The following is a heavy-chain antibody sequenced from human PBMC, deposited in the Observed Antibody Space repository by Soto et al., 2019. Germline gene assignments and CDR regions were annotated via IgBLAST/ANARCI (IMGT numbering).Heavy chain of an antibody. V-gene: IGHV3-48*01. CDR1: GFTFSSYS. J-gene: IGHJ4*02. CDR3: ARRKNYEIVTGTDPGYCDY. Sequence: EVQLVESGGGLVQPGGSLTLSCAASGFTFSSYSMNWVRQAPGKGLEWVSYISSSSSTIYHADSVKGRFTISRDNAKNPLELKRNSLRAEDTAVYYCARRKNYEIVTGTDPGYCDYWGQGTLVTVSS. CDR2: ISSSSSTI. D-gene: IGHD3-9*01.